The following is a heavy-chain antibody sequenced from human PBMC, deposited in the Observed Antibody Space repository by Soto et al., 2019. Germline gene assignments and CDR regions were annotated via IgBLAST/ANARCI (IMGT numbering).Heavy chain of an antibody. V-gene: IGHV1-69*01. D-gene: IGHD3-22*01. CDR2: IIPIFGTA. J-gene: IGHJ6*02. CDR3: ARDTERGWYYERPFFLYGMDG. CDR1: GGTFSSYA. Sequence: QVQLVQSGAEVKKPGSSVKVSCKASGGTFSSYAISWVRQAPGQGLEWMGGIIPIFGTANYAQKFQGRVTITADETTSTAYMEPSRLRFEETAVYYGARDTERGWYYERPFFLYGMDGWGQGTTVTVSS.